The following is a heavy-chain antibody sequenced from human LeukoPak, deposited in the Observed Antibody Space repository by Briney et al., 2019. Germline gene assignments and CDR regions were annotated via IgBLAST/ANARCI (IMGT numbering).Heavy chain of an antibody. Sequence: PGGSLRLSCAASGFTFSSYSMNWVRQAPGKGLEWVSSISSSSSYIYYADSVKGRFTISRDNAKNSLYLQMNSLRAEDTAVYYCATPPPVAVYGMDVWGQGTTVTVSS. CDR1: GFTFSSYS. J-gene: IGHJ6*02. CDR2: ISSSSSYI. D-gene: IGHD6-19*01. V-gene: IGHV3-21*01. CDR3: ATPPPVAVYGMDV.